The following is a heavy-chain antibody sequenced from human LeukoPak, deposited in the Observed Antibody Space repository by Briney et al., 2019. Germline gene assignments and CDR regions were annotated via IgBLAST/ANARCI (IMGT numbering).Heavy chain of an antibody. CDR1: GGSISSYY. CDR3: ARAGVAENWFDP. D-gene: IGHD6-19*01. Sequence: SETLSLTCTVSGGSISSYYWSWIRQPPGKGLEWIGYIYYSGSTNYNPSLKSRVTISVDKSKNQFSLKLSSVTAADTAVYYCARAGVAENWFDPWGQGTLVTASS. J-gene: IGHJ5*02. V-gene: IGHV4-59*12. CDR2: IYYSGST.